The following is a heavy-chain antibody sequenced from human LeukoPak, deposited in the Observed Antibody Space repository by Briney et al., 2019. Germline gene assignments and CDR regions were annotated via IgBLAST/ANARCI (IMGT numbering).Heavy chain of an antibody. CDR1: GDSVSSNSAA. D-gene: IGHD6-6*01. V-gene: IGHV6-1*01. Sequence: SQTLSLTCAISGDSVSSNSAAWNWLRQSPSRGLEWLGRTYYRSKWYNDYAVSVKSRITIKPDTSKNQFSLQLNSVTPEDTAVYYCARAGSSSSVWGFDYWGQGTLVTVSS. CDR2: TYYRSKWYN. J-gene: IGHJ4*02. CDR3: ARAGSSSSVWGFDY.